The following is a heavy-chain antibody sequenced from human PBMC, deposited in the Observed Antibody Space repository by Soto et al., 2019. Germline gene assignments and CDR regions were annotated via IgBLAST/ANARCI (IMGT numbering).Heavy chain of an antibody. D-gene: IGHD1-7*01. CDR3: AHRLTLNSYWNYGRFDY. V-gene: IGHV4-30-2*02. CDR2: IYHSGST. J-gene: IGHJ4*02. CDR1: GGSISSGGYS. Sequence: PSETLSLTCAVSGGSISSGGYSCNWIRQPPGKGLEWIGYIYHSGSTYYSPSLKSRLTVTKDTSKSQVVLTMTNMDPVDTATYYCAHRLTLNSYWNYGRFDYWGQGTLVTVSS.